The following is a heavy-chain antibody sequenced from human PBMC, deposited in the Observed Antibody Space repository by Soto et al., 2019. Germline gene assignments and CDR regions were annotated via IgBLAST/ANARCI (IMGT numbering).Heavy chain of an antibody. J-gene: IGHJ5*02. V-gene: IGHV4-61*01. D-gene: IGHD6-19*01. CDR2: VYHTGRT. Sequence: SETLSLTCTVSDVSFRSWSYYWSWIRQPPGKGLEWIGYVYHTGRTSYNPSLKSRVSISMDTPKNQFYLDLDSVTAADTAVYYCARYSSGSYGGNWFDPWGQGTLVTVSS. CDR1: DVSFRSWSYY. CDR3: ARYSSGSYGGNWFDP.